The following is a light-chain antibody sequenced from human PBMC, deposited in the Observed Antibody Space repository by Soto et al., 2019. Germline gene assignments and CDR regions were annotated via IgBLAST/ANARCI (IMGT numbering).Light chain of an antibody. CDR2: DVS. V-gene: IGLV2-14*03. J-gene: IGLJ3*02. Sequence: QFVLTQPAAVSGSPGQSITISCAGPANKYVSWYQQHPGKAPKLLIYDVSNRPSGVSNRFSGSKSGSTASLTISGLQAEDEADYYCYSIRGTTWLFGGGTQLTVL. CDR3: YSIRGTTWL. CDR1: ANKY.